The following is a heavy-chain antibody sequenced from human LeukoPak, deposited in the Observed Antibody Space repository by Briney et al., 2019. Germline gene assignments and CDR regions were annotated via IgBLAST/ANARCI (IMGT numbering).Heavy chain of an antibody. CDR3: TSKMGGYRSLDY. D-gene: IGHD5-12*01. CDR2: IRSKANSYAT. V-gene: IGHV3-73*01. CDR1: GFTFSGSA. Sequence: GGSLRLSCAASGFTFSGSAMHWDRQASGKGLEWVGRIRSKANSYATAYAASVKGRFTISRDDSKNTAYLQMNSLKTEDTAVYYCTSKMGGYRSLDYWGQGTLVTVSS. J-gene: IGHJ4*02.